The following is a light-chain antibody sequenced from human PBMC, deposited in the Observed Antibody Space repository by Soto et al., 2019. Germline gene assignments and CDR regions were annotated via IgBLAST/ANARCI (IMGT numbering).Light chain of an antibody. CDR2: SNN. V-gene: IGLV1-44*01. CDR1: SSNIGGNT. Sequence: QSVLTQPPSASGTPGQGVTISCSGTSSNIGGNTVNWYQQLPGTAPKLLIYSNNQRPSGVPDRFSGSKSGTSASLAISGLQSEDEADYYCAAWDDSLNGPVFGGGTKVTVL. CDR3: AAWDDSLNGPV. J-gene: IGLJ3*02.